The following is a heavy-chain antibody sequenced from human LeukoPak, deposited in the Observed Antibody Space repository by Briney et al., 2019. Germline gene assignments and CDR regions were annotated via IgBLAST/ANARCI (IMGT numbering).Heavy chain of an antibody. D-gene: IGHD6-13*01. V-gene: IGHV3-7*01. CDR1: GFTFSSYG. CDR3: ARVAAAGIYYYYYMDV. Sequence: GGSLRLSCEASGFTFSSYGMSWVRQAPGKGLEWVANIKQDGSEKYYVDSVKGRFTISRDNAKNSLYLQMNSLRAEDTAVYYCARVAAAGIYYYYYMDVWGKGTTVTVSS. J-gene: IGHJ6*03. CDR2: IKQDGSEK.